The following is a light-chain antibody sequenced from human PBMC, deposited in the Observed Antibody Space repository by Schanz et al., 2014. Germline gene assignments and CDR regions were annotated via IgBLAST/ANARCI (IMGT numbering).Light chain of an antibody. CDR2: GAS. V-gene: IGKV3-15*01. CDR3: QQYYSTPYT. J-gene: IGKJ2*01. CDR1: QSVSTN. Sequence: IAVTQSPATLSVSPGESATLSCRASQSVSTNLAWYQQKPGQAPRLLIYGASTRATGIQARFSGSGSGTEFTLTISSLQSEDVAVYYCQQYYSTPYTFGQGTKLEIK.